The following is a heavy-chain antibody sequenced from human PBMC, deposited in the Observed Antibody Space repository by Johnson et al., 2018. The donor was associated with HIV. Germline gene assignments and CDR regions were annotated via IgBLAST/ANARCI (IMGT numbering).Heavy chain of an antibody. CDR3: ARLRSPDAFDI. J-gene: IGHJ3*02. V-gene: IGHV3-30*02. CDR1: GFTFSNYG. CDR2: IRYDGSNK. D-gene: IGHD2-15*01. Sequence: QVQLVESGGGLVQPGGSLSLSCAASGFTFSNYGMHWVRQAPGKGLEWVAFIRYDGSNKYYADSVKGRFTISRDNSKNKLYLQMGSLIAEDMGVYYCARLRSPDAFDIWVQGTMVTVSS.